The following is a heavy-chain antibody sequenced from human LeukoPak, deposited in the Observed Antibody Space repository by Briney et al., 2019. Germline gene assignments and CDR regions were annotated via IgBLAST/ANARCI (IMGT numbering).Heavy chain of an antibody. Sequence: GGSLRLSRAASGFTFSSDAMSWVRQAPGKGLEWVSAISGSGSTIYYADSVKGRFTISRDNAKNSLYLQMNSLRAEDTAVHYCAGLLHDAFDIWGQGTMVTVSS. J-gene: IGHJ3*02. V-gene: IGHV3-23*01. CDR2: ISGSGSTI. CDR1: GFTFSSDA. D-gene: IGHD3-22*01. CDR3: AGLLHDAFDI.